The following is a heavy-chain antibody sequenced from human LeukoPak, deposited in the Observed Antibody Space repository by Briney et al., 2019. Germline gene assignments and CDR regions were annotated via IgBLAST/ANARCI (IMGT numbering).Heavy chain of an antibody. CDR3: ARAPETRRGYYYDSSGYPY. CDR1: GGSFSGYY. Sequence: SETPSLTCAVYGGSFSGYYWSWIRQPPGKGLEWIGEINHSGSTNYNPSLKSRVTISVDTSKNQFSLKLSSVTAADTAVYYCARAPETRRGYYYDSSGYPYWGQGTLVTVSS. V-gene: IGHV4-34*01. CDR2: INHSGST. D-gene: IGHD3-22*01. J-gene: IGHJ4*02.